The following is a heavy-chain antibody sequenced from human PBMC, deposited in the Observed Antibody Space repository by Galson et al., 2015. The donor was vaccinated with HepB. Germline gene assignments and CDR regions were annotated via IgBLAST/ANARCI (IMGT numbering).Heavy chain of an antibody. CDR2: ISGSGGST. CDR1: GFTFSSYA. CDR3: AKDLIGSVVAAGTSFDY. V-gene: IGHV3-23*01. Sequence: SLRLSCAASGFTFSSYAMSWVRQAPGKGLEWVSAISGSGGSTYYADSVKGRFTISRDNSKNTLYLQMNSLRAEDTAVYYCAKDLIGSVVAAGTSFDYWGQGTLVTVSS. J-gene: IGHJ4*02. D-gene: IGHD6-13*01.